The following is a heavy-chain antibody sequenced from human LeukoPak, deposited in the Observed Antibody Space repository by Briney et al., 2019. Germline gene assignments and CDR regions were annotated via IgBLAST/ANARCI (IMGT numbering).Heavy chain of an antibody. V-gene: IGHV3-48*01. CDR1: GFTFSTYA. D-gene: IGHD3-22*01. CDR2: LSSSSSVI. Sequence: QTGGSLRLSCAASGFTFSTYAMDWVRQAPGKGLEWVSYLSSSSSVIYHADSVKGRFTISRDNAKNSLYLQMNSLRAEDTAVYYCARDDTHYGSSGSFYDAFDIWGQGTMVTVSS. J-gene: IGHJ3*02. CDR3: ARDDTHYGSSGSFYDAFDI.